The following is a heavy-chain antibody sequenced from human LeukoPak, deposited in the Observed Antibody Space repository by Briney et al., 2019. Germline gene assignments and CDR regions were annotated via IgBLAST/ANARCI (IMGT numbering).Heavy chain of an antibody. V-gene: IGHV4-59*01. D-gene: IGHD2-2*01. CDR1: GGPISSYY. Sequence: PSETLSLTCTVSGGPISSYYWSWIRQPPGKGLEWIGYIYYSGSTNYNPSLKSRVTISVDTSKNQFSLKLSSVTAADTAVYYCARATQYQLINWFDPWGQGTLVTVSS. J-gene: IGHJ5*02. CDR2: IYYSGST. CDR3: ARATQYQLINWFDP.